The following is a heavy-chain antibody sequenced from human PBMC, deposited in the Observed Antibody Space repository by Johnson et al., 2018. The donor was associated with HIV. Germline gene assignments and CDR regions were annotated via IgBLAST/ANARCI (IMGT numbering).Heavy chain of an antibody. D-gene: IGHD4-17*01. CDR3: ASDYGDYDHAFDI. CDR1: GITFSDYY. Sequence: QVQLVESGGGVVQPGRSLRLSCAASGITFSDYYMSWIRQAPGQGLEWVSYIRRGGSSASVIYYADSVKGRFTISWENAKNSVYLQMNSLRSDDTAVYYCASDYGDYDHAFDIWGRGTVVTVTS. J-gene: IGHJ3*02. CDR2: IRRGGSSASVI. V-gene: IGHV3-11*04.